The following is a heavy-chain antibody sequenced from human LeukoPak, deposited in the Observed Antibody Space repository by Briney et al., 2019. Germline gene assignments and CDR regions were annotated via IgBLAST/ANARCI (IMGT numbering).Heavy chain of an antibody. CDR2: ISWNSGIM. CDR1: GFTFDDYA. J-gene: IGHJ4*02. Sequence: GGSLRLSCAASGFTFDDYAMHWVRQAPGKGLEWVSGISWNSGIMVYADSVKGRFTISRDDAKHSLYLQMNSLRAEDMALYYCAKDYRAVAGTGGAFDYWGQGTLVTVSS. V-gene: IGHV3-9*03. CDR3: AKDYRAVAGTGGAFDY. D-gene: IGHD6-19*01.